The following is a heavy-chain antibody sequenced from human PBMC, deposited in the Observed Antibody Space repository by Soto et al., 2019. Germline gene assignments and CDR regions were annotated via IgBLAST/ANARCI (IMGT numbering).Heavy chain of an antibody. CDR2: IYATGTT. V-gene: IGHV4-4*07. J-gene: IGHJ5*02. CDR3: VRDGTKTLRDWFDP. D-gene: IGHD1-1*01. Sequence: SETLSLTCTVSGASISGFYWSWIRKSAGKGLEWIGRIYATGTTDYNPSLKSRVIMSVDTSKKQFSLRLRSVTAADTAVYYCVRDGTKTLRDWFDPWGQGISVTVSS. CDR1: GASISGFY.